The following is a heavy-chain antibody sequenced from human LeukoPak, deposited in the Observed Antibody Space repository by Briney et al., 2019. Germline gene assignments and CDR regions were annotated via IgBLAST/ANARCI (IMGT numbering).Heavy chain of an antibody. V-gene: IGHV3-7*03. CDR2: LKEDGSEK. J-gene: IGHJ4*02. CDR3: VRKPVDY. Sequence: QAGGSLRLSCAASGFTFSTYWMSWVRQAPGKGLEWVANLKEDGSEKYYVDSVKGRFTISRDNAKNSLFLQMNSLRAEDTAVYYCVRKPVDYWGQGTLVTVSS. CDR1: GFTFSTYW.